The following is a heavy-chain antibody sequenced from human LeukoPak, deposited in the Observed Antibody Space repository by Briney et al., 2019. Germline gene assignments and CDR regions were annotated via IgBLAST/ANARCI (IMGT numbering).Heavy chain of an antibody. D-gene: IGHD6-25*01. J-gene: IGHJ4*02. CDR1: GFTVSINY. CDR3: ARESALAATDF. V-gene: IGHV3-7*01. CDR2: IKQDGSEK. Sequence: GGSLRLSCAASGFTVSINYMTWVRQAPGKGLEWVANIKQDGSEKYYVDSVKGRFTISRDNAKNLLYLQMNSLKAEDTALYFCARESALAATDFWGQGTLVTVSS.